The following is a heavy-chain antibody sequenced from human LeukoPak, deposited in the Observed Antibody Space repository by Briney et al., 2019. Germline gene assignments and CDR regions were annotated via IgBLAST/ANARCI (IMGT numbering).Heavy chain of an antibody. J-gene: IGHJ6*02. CDR3: ARDPLYHGSGYYGMDV. D-gene: IGHD3-10*01. Sequence: SGGSLRLSCAASGFTFDDYGMSWVRQAPGKGREWVSGLNWNGGSTGYADSVKGRFTISRDNAKNSLYLQMNSLRAEDTALYYCARDPLYHGSGYYGMDVWGQGTTVTVSS. V-gene: IGHV3-20*04. CDR1: GFTFDDYG. CDR2: LNWNGGST.